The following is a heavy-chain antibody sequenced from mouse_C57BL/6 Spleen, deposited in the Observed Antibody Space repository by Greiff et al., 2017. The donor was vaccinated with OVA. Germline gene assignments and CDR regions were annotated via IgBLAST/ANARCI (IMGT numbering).Heavy chain of an antibody. CDR1: GYTFTSYW. J-gene: IGHJ4*01. D-gene: IGHD2-2*01. V-gene: IGHV1-72*01. Sequence: QQSCKASGYTFTSYWMHWVKQRPGRGLEWIGRIDPNSGGTKYNEKFKSKATLTVDKPSSTAYMQLSSLTSEDSAVYYCARWPYGYDGAMDYRGQGTSVTVSS. CDR3: ARWPYGYDGAMDY. CDR2: IDPNSGGT.